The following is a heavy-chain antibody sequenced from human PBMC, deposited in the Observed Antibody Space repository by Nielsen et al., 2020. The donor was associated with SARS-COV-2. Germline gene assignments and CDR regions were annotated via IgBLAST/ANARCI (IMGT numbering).Heavy chain of an antibody. V-gene: IGHV3-7*01. CDR1: GFTFSSLW. J-gene: IGHJ4*02. D-gene: IGHD6-13*01. CDR3: ARDSRGGSYSSSWYFDN. Sequence: GESLKISCAASGFTFSSLWMSWVRQVPGKGLEWVADIKPDGSEKFYVDSVKGRFTISRDNAKNSMSLQMNSLRVEDTAVYYCARDSRGGSYSSSWYFDNWGQGTLVTVSS. CDR2: IKPDGSEK.